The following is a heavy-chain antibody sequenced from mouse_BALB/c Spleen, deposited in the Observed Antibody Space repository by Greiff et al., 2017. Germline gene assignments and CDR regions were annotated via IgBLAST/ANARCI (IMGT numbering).Heavy chain of an antibody. CDR3: ARDYGNPFAY. J-gene: IGHJ3*01. Sequence: EVKLQESGPGLVKPSQSLSLTCTVTGYSITSDYAWNWIRQFPGNKLEWMGYISYSGSTSYNPSLKSRISITRDTSKNQFFLQLNSVTTEDTATYYCARDYGNPFAYWGQGTLVTVSA. D-gene: IGHD2-1*01. CDR2: ISYSGST. V-gene: IGHV3-2*02. CDR1: GYSITSDYA.